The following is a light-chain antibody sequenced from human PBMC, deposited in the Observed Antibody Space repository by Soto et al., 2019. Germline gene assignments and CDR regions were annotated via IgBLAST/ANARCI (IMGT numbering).Light chain of an antibody. J-gene: IGLJ2*01. V-gene: IGLV2-14*01. CDR3: TSYSSSSNLGV. Sequence: QSALTQPASVSGSPGQSITISCTGTSSDVGGYNYVSWYQQHPGKAPKLIIYEVSNRPSGVSNRFSGSKSGSMASLTISGLQAEDEADYYCTSYSSSSNLGVFGGGTQLTVL. CDR2: EVS. CDR1: SSDVGGYNY.